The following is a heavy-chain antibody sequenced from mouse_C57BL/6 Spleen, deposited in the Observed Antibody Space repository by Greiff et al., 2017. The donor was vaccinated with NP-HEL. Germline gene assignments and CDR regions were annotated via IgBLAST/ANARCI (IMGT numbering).Heavy chain of an antibody. CDR1: GYTFTSYT. CDR2: INPSSGYT. CDR3: ARSDDGYYEGAMDY. J-gene: IGHJ4*01. V-gene: IGHV1-4*01. Sequence: VKLQESGAELARPGASVKMSCKASGYTFTSYTMHWVKQRPGQGLEWIGYINPSSGYTKYNQKFKDKATLTADKSSSTAYMQLSSLTSEDSAVYYCARSDDGYYEGAMDYWGQGTSVTVSS. D-gene: IGHD2-3*01.